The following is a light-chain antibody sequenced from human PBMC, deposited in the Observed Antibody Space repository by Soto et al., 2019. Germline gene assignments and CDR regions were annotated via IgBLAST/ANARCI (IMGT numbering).Light chain of an antibody. CDR1: QSVSSTY. Sequence: EIVLTQSPGTLSLSPGERATLSCRASQSVSSTYLAWYQQKPGQAPRLLIYGASSRATGIPDRFSGSGSGTAFTLTISRLEPEDFAMDYCQHYGSSQWTFGQGTKVEIK. CDR3: QHYGSSQWT. J-gene: IGKJ1*01. V-gene: IGKV3-20*01. CDR2: GAS.